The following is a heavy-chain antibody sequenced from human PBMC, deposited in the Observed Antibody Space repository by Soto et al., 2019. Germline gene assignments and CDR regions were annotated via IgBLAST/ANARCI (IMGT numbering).Heavy chain of an antibody. CDR3: ARESEDLTSNFDY. V-gene: IGHV3-21*06. CDR2: ISSTTNYI. J-gene: IGHJ4*02. Sequence: PGGSLRLSCAASGFTFTRYSMNWVRQAPGKGLEWVSSISSTTNYIYYGDSMKGRFTISRDNAKNSLYLEMNSLRAEDTAVYYCARESEDLTSNFDYWGQGALVTVSS. CDR1: GFTFTRYS.